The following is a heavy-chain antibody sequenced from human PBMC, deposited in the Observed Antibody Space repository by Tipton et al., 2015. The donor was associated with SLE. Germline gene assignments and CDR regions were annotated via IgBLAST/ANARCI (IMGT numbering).Heavy chain of an antibody. Sequence: LRLSCTVSGGPLNHGGYYWSYIRQHPGEGLEWIGHITYSGHTLYNPSLQSRVTISVDTSKNQFSLKLTSVTAADTAVYFCATSRPWGVITQYFHHWGQGTVVIVSS. CDR3: ATSRPWGVITQYFHH. J-gene: IGHJ1*01. D-gene: IGHD3-10*01. V-gene: IGHV4-31*02. CDR2: ITYSGHT. CDR1: GGPLNHGGYY.